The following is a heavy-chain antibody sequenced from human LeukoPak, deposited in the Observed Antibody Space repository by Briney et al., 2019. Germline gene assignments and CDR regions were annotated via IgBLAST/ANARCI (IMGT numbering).Heavy chain of an antibody. D-gene: IGHD4-11*01. J-gene: IGHJ5*02. Sequence: PSETLSFTCTVSGGSISSSYWSWIRQPPGKGLKWSGYINYSGSTSYNPSLNSGITISVATSTHQFSLKLNSVTAANTAVYYCARQRPLTTAVTTRTNPFDLWAQGPRVSVSS. CDR3: ARQRPLTTAVTTRTNPFDL. CDR2: INYSGST. V-gene: IGHV4-59*08. CDR1: GGSISSSY.